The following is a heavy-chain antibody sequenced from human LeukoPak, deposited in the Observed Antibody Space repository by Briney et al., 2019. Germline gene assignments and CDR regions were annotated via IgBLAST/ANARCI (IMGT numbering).Heavy chain of an antibody. D-gene: IGHD1-26*01. Sequence: GGSLRLSCAASGFSFSSYWMSWVRHAPGKGLEWVANINQDGSEQYYVDSVKGRFTISRDNAKNSLFLQMNTLRAEDTAVYYCASGRVGTKSYWGQGTLVTVSS. V-gene: IGHV3-7*01. J-gene: IGHJ4*02. CDR2: INQDGSEQ. CDR3: ASGRVGTKSY. CDR1: GFSFSSYW.